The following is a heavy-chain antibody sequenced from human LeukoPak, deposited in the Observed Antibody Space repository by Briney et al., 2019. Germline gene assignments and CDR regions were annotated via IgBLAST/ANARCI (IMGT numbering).Heavy chain of an antibody. Sequence: GASVKVSCKASGGTFSSYAISWVRQAPGQGLEWMGGIIPIFGTANYAQKLQGRVTMTTDTSTSTAYMELRSLRSDDTAVYYCARGGSVKGIDYWGQGTLVTVSS. J-gene: IGHJ4*02. V-gene: IGHV1-69*05. CDR3: ARGGSVKGIDY. CDR2: IIPIFGTA. CDR1: GGTFSSYA.